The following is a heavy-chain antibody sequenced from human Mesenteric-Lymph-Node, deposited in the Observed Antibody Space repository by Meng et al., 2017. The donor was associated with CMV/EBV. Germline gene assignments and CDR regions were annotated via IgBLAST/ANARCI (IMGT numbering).Heavy chain of an antibody. V-gene: IGHV1-69*01. CDR3: TRPFGSGSYYTPLSL. D-gene: IGHD3-10*01. Sequence: GGTFRSYAISWVRQAPGQGLEWMGGVIPIFGTVNYAQKFQGRVTITADESTSTAHMELSSLRSEDTAMYYCTRPFGSGSYYTPLSLWGQGTLVTVSS. CDR2: VIPIFGTV. CDR1: GGTFRSYA. J-gene: IGHJ4*02.